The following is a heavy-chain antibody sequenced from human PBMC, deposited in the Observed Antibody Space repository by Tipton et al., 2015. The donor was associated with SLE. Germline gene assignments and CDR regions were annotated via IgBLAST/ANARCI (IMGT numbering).Heavy chain of an antibody. CDR3: ARELYYDILTGYSSYGMDV. Sequence: TLSLTCTVSGGSISSHYWTWIRQPPEKGLEWIGEINHSGVTNYNPSLKSRVTISVDSSKNQFSLRLSSVTAADTAVYFCARELYYDILTGYSSYGMDVWGQGTPVSVSS. J-gene: IGHJ6*02. CDR1: GGSISSHY. CDR2: INHSGVT. D-gene: IGHD3-9*01. V-gene: IGHV4-34*01.